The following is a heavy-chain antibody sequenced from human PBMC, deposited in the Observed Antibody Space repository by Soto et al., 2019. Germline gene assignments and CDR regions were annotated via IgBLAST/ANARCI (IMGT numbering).Heavy chain of an antibody. V-gene: IGHV3-33*01. D-gene: IGHD2-15*01. Sequence: VQLVESGGGVVQPGRSLRLSCAASGFTFSSYGMHWVRQAPGKGLELVAFIWYDGSFKYYADSVKGRFTSSRDNSKNTLYLQLDSLRAEDTAVYYCARASLRRVASSGDHWGQATLVTVSS. CDR3: ARASLRRVASSGDH. CDR1: GFTFSSYG. CDR2: IWYDGSFK. J-gene: IGHJ4*02.